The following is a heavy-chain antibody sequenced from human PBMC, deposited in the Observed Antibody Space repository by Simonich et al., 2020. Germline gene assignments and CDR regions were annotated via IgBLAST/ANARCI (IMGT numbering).Heavy chain of an antibody. D-gene: IGHD5-12*01. Sequence: QVQLVPSGAEVKKPGASVQVSCKASGYTFTGYYMHWVRQAPGQGLEWMGGSNPTSGSTNDAQKCQGRVTMTRDTSISTADMERSRLRSDDTAVYYCARDRSGDDQHHFNYWGQGTLVTVSS. CDR2: SNPTSGST. J-gene: IGHJ4*02. CDR1: GYTFTGYY. V-gene: IGHV1-2*02. CDR3: ARDRSGDDQHHFNY.